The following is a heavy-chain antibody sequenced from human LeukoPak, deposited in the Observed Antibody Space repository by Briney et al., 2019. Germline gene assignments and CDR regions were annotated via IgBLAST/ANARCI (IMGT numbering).Heavy chain of an antibody. V-gene: IGHV3-7*01. D-gene: IGHD2-8*01. J-gene: IGHJ4*02. CDR1: GFTPTILS. CDR3: GRMTRYFPHGLCSSADIYFDF. CDR2: ILHDGSEK. Sequence: PGGSLRLSCAASGFTPTILSMTWVRQAPGQGLECVASILHDGSEKTYVGSVKGRFTISSDNANDSLYLQMSSLRVDDAGLSYCGRMTRYFPHGLCSSADIYFDFWGEGSLVTVSS.